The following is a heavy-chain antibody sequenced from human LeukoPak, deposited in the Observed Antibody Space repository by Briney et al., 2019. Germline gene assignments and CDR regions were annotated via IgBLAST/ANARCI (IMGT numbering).Heavy chain of an antibody. CDR3: AREDFWSGYKSDY. D-gene: IGHD3-3*01. Sequence: TSETLSLTCAVYGGSFSGYYWSWIRQPPGKGLEWIGEINHSGSTNYNPSLKSRATISVDTSKNQFSLKLSSVTAADTAVYYCAREDFWSGYKSDYWGQGTLVTVSS. V-gene: IGHV4-34*01. J-gene: IGHJ4*02. CDR2: INHSGST. CDR1: GGSFSGYY.